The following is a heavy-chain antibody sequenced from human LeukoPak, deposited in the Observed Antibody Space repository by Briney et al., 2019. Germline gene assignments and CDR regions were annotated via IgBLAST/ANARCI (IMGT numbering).Heavy chain of an antibody. CDR2: INPNSGGT. J-gene: IGHJ4*02. V-gene: IGHV1-2*07. D-gene: IGHD6-13*01. Sequence: ASVKVSCKASGYIFTGYYMHWVRQAPGQGLEWMGWINPNSGGTNYAHKFQGRVTMTRDTSISTAYMKLSRLRSDDTAVYYCARDRPPQLVRPLDYWGQGTLVTVSS. CDR1: GYIFTGYY. CDR3: ARDRPPQLVRPLDY.